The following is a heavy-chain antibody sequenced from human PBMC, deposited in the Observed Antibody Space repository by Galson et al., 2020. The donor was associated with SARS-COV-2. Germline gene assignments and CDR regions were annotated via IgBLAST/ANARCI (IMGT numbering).Heavy chain of an antibody. J-gene: IGHJ4*02. CDR1: GFTFSSYA. Sequence: GEYLKLSCAASGFTFSSYAMHWVRQAPGKGLEWMAVISYDGSNKYYADSVKGRFTISRDNSKNTLYLQMNSLRAEDTAVYYCARVFGGSYLGHFDYWGQGTLVTVSS. V-gene: IGHV3-30-3*01. D-gene: IGHD1-26*01. CDR2: ISYDGSNK. CDR3: ARVFGGSYLGHFDY.